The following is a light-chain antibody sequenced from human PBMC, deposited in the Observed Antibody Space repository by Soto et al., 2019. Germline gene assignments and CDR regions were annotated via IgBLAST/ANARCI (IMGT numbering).Light chain of an antibody. J-gene: IGLJ1*01. Sequence: QSVLTQPPSVSGAPGQRVTISCTGSSSNIGAGHDVHWYQQLPGTAPKLLIYGNSNRPSGVPDRFSGSKSGTSASLAITGLQAEDEADYYCQSYDSSLSEVFGTGTKVTVL. V-gene: IGLV1-40*01. CDR3: QSYDSSLSEV. CDR2: GNS. CDR1: SSNIGAGHD.